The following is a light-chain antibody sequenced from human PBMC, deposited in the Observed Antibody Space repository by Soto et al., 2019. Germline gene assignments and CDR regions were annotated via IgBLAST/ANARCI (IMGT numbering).Light chain of an antibody. V-gene: IGLV2-8*01. CDR2: EVS. CDR1: SSDVGGYNF. CDR3: SSYAGSNIL. Sequence: QSVLTQPPSASGSPGQSVTISCNGTSSDVGGYNFVSWYQQHPGKAPKLMIYEVSKRPSGVPDRFSGSKSGNTASLTVSGLQAEDEADYYCSSYAGSNILFGGGTKVTVL. J-gene: IGLJ2*01.